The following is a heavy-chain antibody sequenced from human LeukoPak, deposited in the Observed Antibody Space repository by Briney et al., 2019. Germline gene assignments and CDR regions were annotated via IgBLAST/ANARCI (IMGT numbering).Heavy chain of an antibody. D-gene: IGHD5-24*01. Sequence: ASVKVSCKVSGYTLSELPIHWVGQAPGKGLQWMGGFDPEEGDTIYAQKYRGRLNMTEDTSTDTAYMELTSLTFEDTALYYCATARQFSYYGLDVWGQGTTVTVSS. J-gene: IGHJ6*02. CDR2: FDPEEGDT. CDR1: GYTLSELP. V-gene: IGHV1-24*01. CDR3: ATARQFSYYGLDV.